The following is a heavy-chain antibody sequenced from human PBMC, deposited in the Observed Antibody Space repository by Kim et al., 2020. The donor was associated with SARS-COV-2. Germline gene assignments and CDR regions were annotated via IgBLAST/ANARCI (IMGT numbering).Heavy chain of an antibody. D-gene: IGHD3-10*01. CDR2: ISWNSGSI. CDR3: AKDLGVTMVRGVGDAFDI. J-gene: IGHJ3*02. Sequence: GGSLRLSCAASGFTFDDYAMHWVRQAPGKGLEWVSGISWNSGSIGYADSVKGQFTISRDNAKNSLYLQMNSLRAEDTALYYCAKDLGVTMVRGVGDAFDIWGQGTMVTVSS. CDR1: GFTFDDYA. V-gene: IGHV3-9*01.